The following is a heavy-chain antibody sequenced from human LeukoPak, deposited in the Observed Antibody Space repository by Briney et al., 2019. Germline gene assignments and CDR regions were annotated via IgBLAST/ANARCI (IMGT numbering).Heavy chain of an antibody. CDR1: GFTFSSYA. CDR2: ISGSGGST. D-gene: IGHD1-26*01. J-gene: IGHJ4*02. CDR3: AKMGGIYAFPYYFDY. Sequence: GGSLRLSCAASGFTFSSYAMSWVRQAPGKGLEWVSAISGSGGSTYYADSVKGRFTISRDNSKNTLYLQMNSLRAADTAVYYCAKMGGIYAFPYYFDYWGQGTLVTVSS. V-gene: IGHV3-23*01.